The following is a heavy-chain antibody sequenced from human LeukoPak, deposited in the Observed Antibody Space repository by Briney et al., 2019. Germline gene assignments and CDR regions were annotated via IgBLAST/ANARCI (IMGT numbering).Heavy chain of an antibody. CDR2: IRYDGNTK. J-gene: IGHJ4*02. D-gene: IGHD2-15*01. Sequence: PGGSLRLSCAASGFTFSDYGMHWVRQAPGKGLEWVAFIRYDGNTKYYADSVKGRFTISRGNSKNTLYLQMNSLRPEDTAVYYCAKVRFCSGATCYPDDYWGQGTLVTVSS. CDR1: GFTFSDYG. CDR3: AKVRFCSGATCYPDDY. V-gene: IGHV3-30*02.